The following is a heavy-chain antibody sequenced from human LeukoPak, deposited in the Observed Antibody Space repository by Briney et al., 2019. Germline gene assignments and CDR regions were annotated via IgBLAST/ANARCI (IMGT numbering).Heavy chain of an antibody. Sequence: GGSLRLSCAASGFTFSSYSMNWVRQAPGKGLEWVSYISSSSSIIYYADSVKGRFTISRDNAKNSLYLQMNSLRAEDTAVYYCARDRRRFLEWLPFDYWGQGTLVTVSS. V-gene: IGHV3-48*01. J-gene: IGHJ4*02. CDR1: GFTFSSYS. CDR2: ISSSSSII. CDR3: ARDRRRFLEWLPFDY. D-gene: IGHD3-3*01.